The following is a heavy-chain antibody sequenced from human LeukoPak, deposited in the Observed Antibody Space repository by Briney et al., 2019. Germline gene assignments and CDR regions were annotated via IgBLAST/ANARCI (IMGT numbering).Heavy chain of an antibody. D-gene: IGHD6-19*01. Sequence: GGSLRLSCAASGFTFSSYSMNWVRQAPGKGLEWVSSISSSSSYIYYADSVKGRFTISRDNAKNSLYLQMNSLRAEDTAVYYCARKDLRYSSGCLDYWGQGTLVTVSS. CDR2: ISSSSSYI. CDR1: GFTFSSYS. CDR3: ARKDLRYSSGCLDY. V-gene: IGHV3-21*01. J-gene: IGHJ4*02.